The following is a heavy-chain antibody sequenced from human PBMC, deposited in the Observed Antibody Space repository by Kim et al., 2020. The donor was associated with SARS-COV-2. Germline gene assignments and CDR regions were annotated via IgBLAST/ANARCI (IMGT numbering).Heavy chain of an antibody. CDR1: GGSISSYY. CDR3: AASSAWYVGFDP. J-gene: IGHJ5*02. CDR2: SYYRGST. Sequence: SETLSLTCTVSGGSISSYYCNWIRQSPGKGLEWIGYSYYRGSTKYNPSLKSRVTISIDTSKNQFSLTLSSVTAADRAVYYCAASSAWYVGFDPWGQGTLVTVSS. V-gene: IGHV4-59*13. D-gene: IGHD6-19*01.